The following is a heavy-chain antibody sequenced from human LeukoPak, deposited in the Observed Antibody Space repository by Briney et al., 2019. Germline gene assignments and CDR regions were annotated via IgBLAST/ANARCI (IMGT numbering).Heavy chain of an antibody. Sequence: GSLRLSCAASGFTFRSYAMSWVRQAPGKGLEWVSAISGSGGSTYYADSVKGRFTISRDNSKNTLYLQMNSLRAEDTAVYYCAKALISGSYSGAFDIWGQGTMVTVSS. CDR3: AKALISGSYSGAFDI. D-gene: IGHD1-26*01. CDR1: GFTFRSYA. V-gene: IGHV3-23*01. J-gene: IGHJ3*02. CDR2: ISGSGGST.